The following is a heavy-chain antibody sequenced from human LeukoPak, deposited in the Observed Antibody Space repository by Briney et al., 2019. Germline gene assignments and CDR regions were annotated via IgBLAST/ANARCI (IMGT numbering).Heavy chain of an antibody. Sequence: GGSLRLSCAASGFTVSSNYMSWVRLAPGKGLEWVSLISADGGSTFSADSVKGRFSISRDNSKNSLYLQMNSLRSEDTAMYYCAKESGKFDYWGQGTLVAVSS. J-gene: IGHJ4*02. V-gene: IGHV3-43*02. CDR3: AKESGKFDY. CDR1: GFTVSSNY. CDR2: ISADGGST.